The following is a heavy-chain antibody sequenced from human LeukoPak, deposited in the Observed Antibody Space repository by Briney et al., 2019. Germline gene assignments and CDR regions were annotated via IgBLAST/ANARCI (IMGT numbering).Heavy chain of an antibody. V-gene: IGHV3-21*01. CDR3: ARDFHHYCDSSGYTY. CDR1: GFTFSSYS. D-gene: IGHD3-22*01. CDR2: ISSSSSYI. J-gene: IGHJ4*02. Sequence: RGSLRLSCGASGFTFSSYSMNWVRQAPGKGLEWVSSISSSSSYIYYADSVKGRFTISRDNAKNLLYLQMNSLRAEEPAVYYCARDFHHYCDSSGYTYWGQGTLVTVSS.